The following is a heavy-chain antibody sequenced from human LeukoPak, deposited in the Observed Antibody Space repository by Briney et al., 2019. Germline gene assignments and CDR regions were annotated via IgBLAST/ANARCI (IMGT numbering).Heavy chain of an antibody. CDR2: INPNSGGT. J-gene: IGHJ5*02. D-gene: IGHD6-13*01. Sequence: ASVKVSCKASGYTFTGYYMHWVRQAPGQGLEWMGWINPNSGGTNYAQKFQGRVTMTRDTSISTAYMELSRLRSEDTAVYYCARVSQQLAQFDPWGQGTLVTVSS. CDR3: ARVSQQLAQFDP. CDR1: GYTFTGYY. V-gene: IGHV1-2*02.